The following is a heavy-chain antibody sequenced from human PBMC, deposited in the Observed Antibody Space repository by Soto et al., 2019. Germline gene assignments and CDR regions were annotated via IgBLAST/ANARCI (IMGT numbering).Heavy chain of an antibody. CDR3: GRQVVAYDTYYFDY. CDR1: GGSFSHYY. Sequence: SETLSLTCGVYGGSFSHYYWSWIRQPPGKGLEWIGYIYYSGSTYYNPSLKSRVTISVDTSKNQFSLKLSSVTAADTAVYYCGRQVVAYDTYYFDYWGQGTLVTVSS. CDR2: IYYSGST. J-gene: IGHJ4*02. V-gene: IGHV4-30-4*08. D-gene: IGHD5-12*01.